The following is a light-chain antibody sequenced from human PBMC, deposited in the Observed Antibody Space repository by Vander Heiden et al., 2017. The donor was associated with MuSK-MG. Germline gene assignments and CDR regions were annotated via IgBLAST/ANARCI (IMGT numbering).Light chain of an antibody. Sequence: QSALTQPPSVSGSPGQSVTISCTGTSSDVGSYNRVSWYQQPPGTAPKLMIYEVSKRPSGVPDRFSGSKSGNTASLTISGLQAEDEADYYCSSYTSSSHVVFGGGTKLTVL. CDR1: SSDVGSYNR. J-gene: IGLJ2*01. V-gene: IGLV2-18*02. CDR2: EVS. CDR3: SSYTSSSHVV.